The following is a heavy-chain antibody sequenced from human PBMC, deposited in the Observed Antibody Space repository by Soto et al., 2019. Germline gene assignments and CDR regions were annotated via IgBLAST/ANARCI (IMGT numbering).Heavy chain of an antibody. D-gene: IGHD1-26*01. V-gene: IGHV1-69*13. Sequence: GASVKVSCKASGGTFSSYAISWVRQAPGQGLEWMGGIIPIFGTANYAQKFQGRVTITADESTSTAYMELSSLRSEDTAVYYCARAIGPYSGSYYYFDYWGQGTLVTVSS. CDR1: GGTFSSYA. J-gene: IGHJ4*02. CDR2: IIPIFGTA. CDR3: ARAIGPYSGSYYYFDY.